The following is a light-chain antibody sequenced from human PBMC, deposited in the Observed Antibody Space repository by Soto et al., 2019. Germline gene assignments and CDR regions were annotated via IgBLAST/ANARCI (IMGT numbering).Light chain of an antibody. CDR2: KTS. Sequence: DIVMTQTPLSSPVTLGQPASISCRSSQSLLDSDGDTSLSWLQQRPGQPPRLLISKTSSRFSGVPDRVSGSGAGTDFTLKISRVEVEDVGVYYCMQATQFPHTFGQGTKLEI. V-gene: IGKV2-24*01. J-gene: IGKJ2*01. CDR1: QSLLDSDGDTS. CDR3: MQATQFPHT.